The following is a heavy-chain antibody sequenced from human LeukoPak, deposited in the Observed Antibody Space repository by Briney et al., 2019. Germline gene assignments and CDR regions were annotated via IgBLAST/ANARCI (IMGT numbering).Heavy chain of an antibody. J-gene: IGHJ4*02. D-gene: IGHD1-26*01. CDR3: ATAESYSGTLVDY. V-gene: IGHV1-24*01. CDR1: GYTFTSYD. CDR2: FDPEDGET. Sequence: GASVKVSCKASGYTFTSYDINWVRQATGQGLEWMGGFDPEDGETIYAQKFQGRVTMTEDTSTDTAYMELSSLRSEDTAVYYCATAESYSGTLVDYWGQGTLVTVSS.